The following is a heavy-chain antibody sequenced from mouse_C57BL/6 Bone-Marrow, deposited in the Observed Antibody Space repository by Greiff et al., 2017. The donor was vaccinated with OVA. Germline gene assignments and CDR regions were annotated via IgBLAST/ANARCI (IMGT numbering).Heavy chain of an antibody. CDR1: GFTFTDYY. CDR2: IRNKANGYTT. D-gene: IGHD2-5*01. V-gene: IGHV7-3*01. Sequence: EVKLQESGGGLVQPGGSLSLSCAASGFTFTDYYMSWVRQPPGKALEWLGFIRNKANGYTTEYSASVKGRFTISRDNSQSILYLQMNALRAEDSATYYCARFYSNSYFDYWGQGTTLTVSS. CDR3: ARFYSNSYFDY. J-gene: IGHJ2*01.